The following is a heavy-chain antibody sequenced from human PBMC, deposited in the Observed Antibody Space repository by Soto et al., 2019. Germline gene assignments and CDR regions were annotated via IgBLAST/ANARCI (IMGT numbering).Heavy chain of an antibody. J-gene: IGHJ6*02. Sequence: LTLTCSVSGASITSHYWSWIRQSAGEGLQWIGRVYARGATNYNPSLKSRVTISGDTSKNQFSLKLTSVTAADTAVYYCARSSGDDFFYYGMDVWGHGTTVTVSS. CDR1: GASITSHY. V-gene: IGHV4-59*10. D-gene: IGHD4-17*01. CDR2: VYARGAT. CDR3: ARSSGDDFFYYGMDV.